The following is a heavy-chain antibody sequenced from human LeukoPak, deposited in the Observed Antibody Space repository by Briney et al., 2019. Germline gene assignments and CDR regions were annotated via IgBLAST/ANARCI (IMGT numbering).Heavy chain of an antibody. CDR1: GGSISSYY. D-gene: IGHD6-19*01. CDR2: TYNRGST. V-gene: IGHV4-59*01. J-gene: IGHJ3*02. Sequence: TSETLSLTRTVSGGSISSYYWSWIRQPPGKGLEWIGYTYNRGSTNYNPSLKSRVTILVDTSKNQFSLKLRSVTAADTAVYYCARDRPGIAVAGDAFDIWGQGTLVTVSS. CDR3: ARDRPGIAVAGDAFDI.